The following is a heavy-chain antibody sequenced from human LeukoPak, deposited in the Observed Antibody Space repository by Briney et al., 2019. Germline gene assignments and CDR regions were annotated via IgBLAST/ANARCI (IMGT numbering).Heavy chain of an antibody. CDR3: ARAIAVAEGY. J-gene: IGHJ4*02. V-gene: IGHV3-21*01. Sequence: RTGGSLRLSCAASGFTFSSYRMNWVRQAPGKGLEWVSYISGGSGYIYYADSVKGRFTISRDNTKNSLYLQMNSLRAEDTAVYYCARAIAVAEGYWGQGTLVTVSS. D-gene: IGHD6-19*01. CDR1: GFTFSSYR. CDR2: ISGGSGYI.